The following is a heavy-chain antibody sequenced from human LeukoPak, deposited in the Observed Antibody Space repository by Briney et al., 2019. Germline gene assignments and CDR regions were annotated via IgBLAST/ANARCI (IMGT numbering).Heavy chain of an antibody. CDR1: GFTFSSYA. D-gene: IGHD4-17*01. Sequence: PGGSLILSCAASGFTFSSYAMSWVRQAPGKGLEWVSAISGSGGSTYYADSVKGRFTISRDNSKNTLYLQMNSLRAEDTAVYYCAKDTTVIGIVDYWGQGTLVTVSS. CDR2: ISGSGGST. CDR3: AKDTTVIGIVDY. V-gene: IGHV3-23*01. J-gene: IGHJ4*02.